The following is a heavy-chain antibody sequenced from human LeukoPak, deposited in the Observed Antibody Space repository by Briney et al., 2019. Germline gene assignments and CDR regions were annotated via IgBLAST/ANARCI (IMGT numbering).Heavy chain of an antibody. CDR2: ISAYNGNT. V-gene: IGHV1-18*04. Sequence: ASVKVSCKASGYTFTSYGISWVRQAPGQGLEWMGWISAYNGNTNYAQKLQGRVTITADKSTSTAYMELSSLRSEDTAVYYCACSRYYYGSGTYFDYWGQGTLVTVSS. CDR3: ACSRYYYGSGTYFDY. J-gene: IGHJ4*02. D-gene: IGHD3-10*01. CDR1: GYTFTSYG.